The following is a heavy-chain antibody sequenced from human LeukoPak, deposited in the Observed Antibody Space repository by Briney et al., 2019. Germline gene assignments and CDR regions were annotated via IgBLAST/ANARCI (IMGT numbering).Heavy chain of an antibody. J-gene: IGHJ4*02. CDR3: ARDYCSFMSRYRGR. D-gene: IGHD2-15*01. Sequence: ASVKVSCKPSGYNFTDYHMHWVRQAPGQGLEWMGWINPHSGGTKYAEKFQGRVTMTRDTSINTAYMELSSLRSNDTAAYYCARDYCSFMSRYRGRWGEASKVSVS. CDR2: INPHSGGT. CDR1: GYNFTDYH. V-gene: IGHV1-2*02.